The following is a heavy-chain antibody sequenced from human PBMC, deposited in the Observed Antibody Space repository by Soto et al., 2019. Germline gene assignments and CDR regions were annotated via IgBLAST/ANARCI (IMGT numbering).Heavy chain of an antibody. CDR2: MNPNDGDT. J-gene: IGHJ4*02. CDR3: ARENWSYVD. D-gene: IGHD1-26*01. V-gene: IGHV1-2*02. Sequence: QAQLVQSGAEAKRTGTSVKVSCKVSGYTFTNYFHWIRQAPGQGLEWMGWMNPNDGDTEYARKFQGRATLTRDTSITTAYMELSSRTSDDSDVDYCARENWSYVDWGQGTLVTVSS. CDR1: GYTFTNY.